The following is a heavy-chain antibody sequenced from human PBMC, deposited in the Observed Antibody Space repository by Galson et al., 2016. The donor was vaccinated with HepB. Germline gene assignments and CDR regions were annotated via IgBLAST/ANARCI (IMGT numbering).Heavy chain of an antibody. CDR1: GFTFSVHW. CDR2: IDSDGTTT. Sequence: SLRLSCAASGFTFSVHWMHWVRQVPGKGLEWVSTIDSDGTTTNYADSVKGRFTVSRDNANNTLTLQMTSLRVEDTAVYYCAAEQFFDWLSLFYGMDVWGQGAMVTVSS. D-gene: IGHD3/OR15-3a*01. CDR3: AAEQFFDWLSLFYGMDV. J-gene: IGHJ6*02. V-gene: IGHV3-74*01.